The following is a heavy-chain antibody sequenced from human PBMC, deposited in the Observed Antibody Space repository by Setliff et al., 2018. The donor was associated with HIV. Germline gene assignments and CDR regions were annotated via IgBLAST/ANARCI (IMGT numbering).Heavy chain of an antibody. CDR1: GYTFTGYY. J-gene: IGHJ6*03. V-gene: IGHV1-2*06. D-gene: IGHD2-2*01. CDR3: ARGSTAVNYYYYHMDV. CDR2: INPYSGDT. Sequence: ASVKVSCKASGYTFTGYYMHWVRQAPGQGLEWMGRINPYSGDTNYAQKFQGRVTMTRDTSVNTAYMELSSLRSDDTAVYYCARGSTAVNYYYYHMDVWGKGTTVTVSS.